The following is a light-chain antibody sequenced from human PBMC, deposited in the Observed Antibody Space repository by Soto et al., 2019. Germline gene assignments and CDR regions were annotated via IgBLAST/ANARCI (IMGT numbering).Light chain of an antibody. CDR3: QQYYTNWT. CDR1: QSVLYSSNNKNY. J-gene: IGKJ1*01. V-gene: IGKV4-1*01. CDR2: WAS. Sequence: DIVMTQSPDSLAVSLGERATINCKSSQSVLYSSNNKNYLAWYQQKPGQPPKLLIYWASTRESGVPDRCSGSGSGTDFTLTISRLQAEDVAVYYCQQYYTNWTFGQGTKVEIK.